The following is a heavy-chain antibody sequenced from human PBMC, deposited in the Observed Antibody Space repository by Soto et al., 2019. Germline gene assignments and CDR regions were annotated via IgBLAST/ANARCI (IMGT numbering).Heavy chain of an antibody. J-gene: IGHJ6*02. CDR2: ISGSGGST. D-gene: IGHD4-17*01. V-gene: IGHV3-23*01. CDR3: ARPKVTTDYYYYYGMDV. Sequence: EVQLLESGGGLVQPGGSLRLSCAASGFTFSSYAMSWVRQAPGKGLEWVSAISGSGGSTYYADSVKGRFTISRDNSKNTLYLQMNSLRAEDTAVYYCARPKVTTDYYYYYGMDVWGQGTTVTVSS. CDR1: GFTFSSYA.